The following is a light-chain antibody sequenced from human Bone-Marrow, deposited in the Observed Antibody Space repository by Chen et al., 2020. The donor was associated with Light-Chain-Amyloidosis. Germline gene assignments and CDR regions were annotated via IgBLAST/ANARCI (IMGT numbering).Light chain of an antibody. V-gene: IGKV3-11*01. CDR1: QSVSSY. J-gene: IGKJ5*01. CDR3: QQRSNWPIT. Sequence: EIVLTQSPATLSLSPGERATISCRASQSVSSYLAWYQQKPGQAPRLLIYDASNRATGIQARFSGSGSGTDFALTIRSLEPEDFAVYYGQQRSNWPITFGQGTRLEIK. CDR2: DAS.